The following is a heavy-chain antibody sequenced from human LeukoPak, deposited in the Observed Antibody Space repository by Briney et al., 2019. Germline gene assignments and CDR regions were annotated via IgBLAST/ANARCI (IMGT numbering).Heavy chain of an antibody. CDR1: GGSINSYY. V-gene: IGHV4-59*01. Sequence: SETLSLTCTVSGGSINSYYWSWIRQPPGKGLDWIGYIFYSVHTTYNPSPKSRVPISVDTSKNQFSLNLGSVIAADTAVYYYARWGSSGYNHLDHWGEGPLVTV. CDR3: ARWGSSGYNHLDH. CDR2: IFYSVHT. J-gene: IGHJ4*02. D-gene: IGHD6-25*01.